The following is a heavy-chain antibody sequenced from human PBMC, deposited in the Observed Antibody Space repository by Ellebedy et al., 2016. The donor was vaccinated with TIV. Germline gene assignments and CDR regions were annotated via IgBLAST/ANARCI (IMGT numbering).Heavy chain of an antibody. V-gene: IGHV3-49*04. J-gene: IGHJ4*02. CDR2: IRTKAYGGTT. CDR1: GFTFGDYA. Sequence: PGGSLRLSCTGSGFTFGDYAMSWVRQAPGKGLEWVGFIRTKAYGGTTDYAASVRGRFTISRDDSKSIAYLQMNSLRTEDTAVYYCTRDTNYDDILTGYYNGGFDFWGQGTLVTVSS. CDR3: TRDTNYDDILTGYYNGGFDF. D-gene: IGHD3-9*01.